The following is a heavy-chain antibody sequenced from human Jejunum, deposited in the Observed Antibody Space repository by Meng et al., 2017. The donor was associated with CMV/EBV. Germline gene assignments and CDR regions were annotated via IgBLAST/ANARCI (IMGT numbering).Heavy chain of an antibody. D-gene: IGHD6-13*01. CDR3: TRDSQHHLY. CDR2: ISPSGNNI. J-gene: IGHJ4*02. V-gene: IGHV3-48*03. CDR1: GFTFSCCE. Sequence: SCAASGFTFSCCEMNWIRQAPGKGLEWVAFISPSGNNIHYADSVKGRFALSRDNTKNSLYLQMSGLRAGDTAVYYCTRDSQHHLYWGQGALVTVSS.